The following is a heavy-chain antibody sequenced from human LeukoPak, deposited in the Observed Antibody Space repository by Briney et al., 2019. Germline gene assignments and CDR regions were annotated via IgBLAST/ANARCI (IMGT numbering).Heavy chain of an antibody. CDR3: AKDVKEGTAPPGGFDY. Sequence: GGSLRLSCAASGFTFSSYAMSWVRQASGKGLEWVSAISGSGGSTYYADSVKGRFTISRDNSKNTLYLQMNSLRAEDTAVYYCAKDVKEGTAPPGGFDYWGQGTLVTVSS. CDR2: ISGSGGST. D-gene: IGHD1/OR15-1a*01. CDR1: GFTFSSYA. V-gene: IGHV3-23*01. J-gene: IGHJ4*02.